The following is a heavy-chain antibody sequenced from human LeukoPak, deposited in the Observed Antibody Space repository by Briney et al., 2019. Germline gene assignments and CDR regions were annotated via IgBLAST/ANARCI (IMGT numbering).Heavy chain of an antibody. J-gene: IGHJ3*02. CDR2: INHSGST. CDR3: ARFHFSSRELYYYDSSGFPGPFDI. CDR1: GGSISSSSYY. Sequence: SETLSLTCTVSGGSISSSSYYWGWIRQPPGKGLEWIGEINHSGSTNYNPSLKSRVTISVDTSKNQFSLKLSSVTAADTAVYYCARFHFSSRELYYYDSSGFPGPFDIWGQGTMVTVSS. V-gene: IGHV4-39*07. D-gene: IGHD3-22*01.